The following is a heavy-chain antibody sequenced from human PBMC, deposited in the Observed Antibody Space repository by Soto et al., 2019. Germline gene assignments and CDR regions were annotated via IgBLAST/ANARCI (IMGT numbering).Heavy chain of an antibody. Sequence: SETLSLTCTVSGGSISSSSYYWGWIRQPPGKGLEWIGSIYYSGSTYYNPSLKSRVTISVDTSKNQFSLKLSSVTAADTAVYYXARPAGIAAAGGGWFDPWGQGTLVTVSS. CDR3: ARPAGIAAAGGGWFDP. CDR2: IYYSGST. CDR1: GGSISSSSYY. D-gene: IGHD6-13*01. J-gene: IGHJ5*02. V-gene: IGHV4-39*01.